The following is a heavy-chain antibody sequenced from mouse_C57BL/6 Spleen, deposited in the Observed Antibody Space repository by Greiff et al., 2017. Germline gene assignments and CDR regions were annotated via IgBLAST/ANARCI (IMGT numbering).Heavy chain of an antibody. J-gene: IGHJ3*01. V-gene: IGHV8-5*01. CDR3: AQIAYYGSISY. CDR1: GFSLSTSNMG. D-gene: IGHD1-1*01. Sequence: QVTLKESGPGLLQPSQTLSLTCSSSGFSLSTSNMGIGWSRQPSGMGLEWRAHIWWNDDKYYNPSRKSRLTISKDTSNNRVFLKITSVDTAETATYYCAQIAYYGSISYWGQGTLVTVSA. CDR2: IWWNDDK.